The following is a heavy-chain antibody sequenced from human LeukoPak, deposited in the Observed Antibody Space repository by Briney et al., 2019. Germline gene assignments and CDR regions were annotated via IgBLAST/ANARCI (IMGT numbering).Heavy chain of an antibody. V-gene: IGHV1-69*13. J-gene: IGHJ4*02. CDR1: GGTFSSYA. D-gene: IGHD4-17*01. Sequence: GASVKVSCKASGGTFSSYAISWVRQAPGQGLEWMGGIIPIFGTANYAQKFQGRVTITADESTSTAYMELSSLRPEDTAVYYCARDSGYGDYFDYWGQGTLVTVSS. CDR2: IIPIFGTA. CDR3: ARDSGYGDYFDY.